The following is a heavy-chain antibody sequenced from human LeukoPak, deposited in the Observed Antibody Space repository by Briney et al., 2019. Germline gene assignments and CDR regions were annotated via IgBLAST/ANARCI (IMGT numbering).Heavy chain of an antibody. J-gene: IGHJ5*02. CDR1: GYTFTGYY. CDR3: ARDMYSSSRFRKSNWFDP. V-gene: IGHV1-2*02. CDR2: INPNSGGT. D-gene: IGHD6-6*01. Sequence: ASVKVSCKASGYTFTGYYMHWVRQAPGQGLEWMGWINPNSGGTNYAQKFQGRVTMTRDTSISTAYMELSRLRSDDTAVYYCARDMYSSSRFRKSNWFDPWGQGTLVTVSS.